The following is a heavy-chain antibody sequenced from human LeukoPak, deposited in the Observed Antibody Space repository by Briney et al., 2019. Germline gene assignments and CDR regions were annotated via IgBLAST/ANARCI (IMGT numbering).Heavy chain of an antibody. CDR2: INPSGGST. Sequence: ASVKVSCKASGYTFTGYYMHWVRQAPGQGLEWMGLINPSGGSTSYAQKFQGRVTMTRDTSTSTVYMELSSLRSEDTAVYYCAREAGITMIVAEGYYFDYWGQGTLVTVSS. CDR1: GYTFTGYY. J-gene: IGHJ4*02. CDR3: AREAGITMIVAEGYYFDY. D-gene: IGHD3-22*01. V-gene: IGHV1-46*01.